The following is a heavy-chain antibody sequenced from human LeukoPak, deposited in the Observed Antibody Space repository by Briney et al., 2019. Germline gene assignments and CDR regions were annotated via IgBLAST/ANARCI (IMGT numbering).Heavy chain of an antibody. Sequence: SETLSLTCTVSGGSISSGSYYWSWIRQPAGKGQEWIGRIYTSGSTNYNPSLKSRVTISVDTSKNQFSLKLSSVTAADTAVYYCARLKKGFTFDYWGQGTLVTVSS. CDR3: ARLKKGFTFDY. J-gene: IGHJ4*02. CDR2: IYTSGST. CDR1: GGSISSGSYY. V-gene: IGHV4-61*02.